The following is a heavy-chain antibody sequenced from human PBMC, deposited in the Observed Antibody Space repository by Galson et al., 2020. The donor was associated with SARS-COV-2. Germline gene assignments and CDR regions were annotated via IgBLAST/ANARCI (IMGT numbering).Heavy chain of an antibody. Sequence: GGSLRLSCAASGFAFSSYDMVWVRQTPEKGLQWISFISRNTEIIYYADSVRDRVTISRDNAESALHLQLSGLRVDDTGLYFCARVGAFDSRGYAAGFDFWGPGALVTVSS. CDR1: GFAFSSYD. V-gene: IGHV3-48*03. CDR3: ARVGAFDSRGYAAGFDF. D-gene: IGHD3-22*01. J-gene: IGHJ4*02. CDR2: ISRNTEII.